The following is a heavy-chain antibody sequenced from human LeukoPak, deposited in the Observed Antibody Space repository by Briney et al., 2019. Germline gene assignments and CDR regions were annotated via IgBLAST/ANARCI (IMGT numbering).Heavy chain of an antibody. J-gene: IGHJ6*03. CDR2: IIPIFGTA. CDR1: GGTFSSYA. Sequence: ASVTVSCTSSGGTFSSYAISWVRQAPGQGLEWMGGIIPIFGTANYAQKFQGRVTITTDESTSTAYMELSSLRSEDTAVYYCARGRGYSYGSTSYYYYYYMDVWGKGTTVTVSS. CDR3: ARGRGYSYGSTSYYYYYYMDV. D-gene: IGHD5-18*01. V-gene: IGHV1-69*05.